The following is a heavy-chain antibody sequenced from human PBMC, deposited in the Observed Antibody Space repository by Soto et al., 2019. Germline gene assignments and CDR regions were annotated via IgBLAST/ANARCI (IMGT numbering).Heavy chain of an antibody. V-gene: IGHV4-59*01. CDR1: GGSISSYY. CDR2: IYYSGST. Sequence: SETLSLTCTVSGGSISSYYWSWIRQPPGKGLEWIGYIYYSGSTNYNPSLKSRVTISVDTSKNQFSLKLSSVTAADTAVYDCAREYCSSTSCDTGGLYWFDSWGQGTLVTVSS. D-gene: IGHD2-2*02. CDR3: AREYCSSTSCDTGGLYWFDS. J-gene: IGHJ5*01.